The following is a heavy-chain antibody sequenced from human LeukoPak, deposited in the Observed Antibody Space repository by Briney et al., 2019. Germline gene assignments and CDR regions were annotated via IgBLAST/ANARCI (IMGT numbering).Heavy chain of an antibody. CDR2: IWYDGSNK. Sequence: GGSLRLSCAASGFTFSSYGMHWVRQAPGKGLEWVAVIWYDGSNKYYADSVKGRLTISGDNSKNTMYLQMNSLRAEDTAVYYCAKESGYCSSTSCFADAFDIWGQGTMVTVSS. D-gene: IGHD2-2*01. V-gene: IGHV3-33*06. CDR1: GFTFSSYG. J-gene: IGHJ3*02. CDR3: AKESGYCSSTSCFADAFDI.